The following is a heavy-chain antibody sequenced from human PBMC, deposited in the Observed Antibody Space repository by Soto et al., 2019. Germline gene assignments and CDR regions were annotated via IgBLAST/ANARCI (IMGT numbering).Heavy chain of an antibody. CDR2: ISGSGGST. V-gene: IGHV3-23*01. CDR3: AKEGSLAVAGAGWFDP. D-gene: IGHD6-19*01. J-gene: IGHJ5*02. Sequence: EVQLLESGGGLVQPGGSLRLSCAASGFTFSSYSMSWVRQAPGKGLEWVSAISGSGGSTYYADSVKGRFTISRDNSNNSLYLQMNSLRTEDTALYYCAKEGSLAVAGAGWFDPWGQGTLVTVS. CDR1: GFTFSSYS.